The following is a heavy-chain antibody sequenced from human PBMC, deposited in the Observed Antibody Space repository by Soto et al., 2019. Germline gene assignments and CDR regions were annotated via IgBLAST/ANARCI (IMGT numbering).Heavy chain of an antibody. CDR3: IQSRCGGDCLQSYASYYYYGMDV. J-gene: IGHJ6*02. CDR1: AFSLSTGGVG. CDR2: IYWDDDK. D-gene: IGHD2-21*02. V-gene: IGHV2-5*02. Sequence: QITLKESGPTLVKPTQTLTLTCTFSAFSLSTGGVGVGWIRQPPGKALEWLALIYWDDDKRYSPSLRSRLTIANDTPKNXVXLXTXXLDPVDTATYYCIQSRCGGDCLQSYASYYYYGMDVWGQGTTVTVSS.